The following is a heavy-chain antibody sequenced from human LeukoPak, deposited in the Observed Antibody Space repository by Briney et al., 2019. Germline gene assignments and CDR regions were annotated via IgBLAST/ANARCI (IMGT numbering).Heavy chain of an antibody. Sequence: GGSLRLSCVASGFTFSSYWMSWVRQAPGKGLEWVANIKQDGSEKYYVDSVKGRFTISRDNAKNSLYLQMNSLRAEDTAVYYCARDLSYYDSSGLVRGAFDIWGQGTMVTVSS. D-gene: IGHD3-22*01. J-gene: IGHJ3*02. CDR3: ARDLSYYDSSGLVRGAFDI. CDR1: GFTFSSYW. CDR2: IKQDGSEK. V-gene: IGHV3-7*01.